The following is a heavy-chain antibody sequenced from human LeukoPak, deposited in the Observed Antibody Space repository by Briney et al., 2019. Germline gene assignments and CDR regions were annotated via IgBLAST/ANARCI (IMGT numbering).Heavy chain of an antibody. J-gene: IGHJ5*02. CDR2: IYYSGST. Sequence: SETLSLTCTVSGGSISSSSYYWGWIRQPPGKGLEWIGSIYYSGSTYYNPSLKSRVTISVDTSKNQFSLKLSSVTAADTAVYYCARHRVAQLLWGLTFDPWGQGTLVTVSS. CDR3: ARHRVAQLLWGLTFDP. CDR1: GGSISSSSYY. V-gene: IGHV4-39*01. D-gene: IGHD2-2*01.